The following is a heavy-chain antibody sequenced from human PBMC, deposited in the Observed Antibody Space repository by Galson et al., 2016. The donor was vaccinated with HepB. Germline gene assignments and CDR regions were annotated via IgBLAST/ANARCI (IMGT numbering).Heavy chain of an antibody. D-gene: IGHD2-15*01. J-gene: IGHJ4*02. Sequence: PALVKPTQTLTLTCTFSGFSLNTGGMGVGWIRQPPGKAPEWIVLIYWDDDRRYSPSLRTRVSIDRDTSKNQVVLTMTNMDPVDTGTYYCARLRGGHPGLGYYFDYWGQGTLVTVSS. CDR3: ARLRGGHPGLGYYFDY. CDR1: GFSLNTGGMG. V-gene: IGHV2-5*02. CDR2: IYWDDDR.